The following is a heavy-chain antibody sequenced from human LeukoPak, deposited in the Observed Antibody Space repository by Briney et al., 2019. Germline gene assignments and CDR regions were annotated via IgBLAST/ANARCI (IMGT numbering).Heavy chain of an antibody. CDR1: GFAFSNAW. D-gene: IGHD3-16*01. CDR2: IKSKTDDGTT. V-gene: IGHV3-15*01. CDR3: ARDGHLGELLSH. J-gene: IGHJ4*02. Sequence: PGGCLRLSCTTSGFAFSNAWMTWVRQAPGKGLEWVGRIKSKTDDGTTHYAALVKGRFTISRDDSENTLFLQMNSLKTEDTAVYYCARDGHLGELLSHWGQGTLVTVSS.